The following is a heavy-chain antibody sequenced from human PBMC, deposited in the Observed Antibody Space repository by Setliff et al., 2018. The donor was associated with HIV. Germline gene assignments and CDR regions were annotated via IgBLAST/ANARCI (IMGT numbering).Heavy chain of an antibody. D-gene: IGHD3-9*01. V-gene: IGHV4-4*07. CDR2: IYSTGST. CDR1: GGSISDYY. Sequence: PSETLSLTCIVSGGSISDYYWSWIRQPAGKGLEWIGRIYSTGSTTYNPSLKGRLTMSVDMSKNQVSLKLKSVTAAVKGRFTISRDDSKDIVYLQMNNLKVDDTAMYFCARELDHDLLTGYYRYWGPGTLVTVSS. J-gene: IGHJ4*02. CDR3: SRDDSKDIVYLQMNNLKVDDTAMYFCARELDHDLLTGYYRY.